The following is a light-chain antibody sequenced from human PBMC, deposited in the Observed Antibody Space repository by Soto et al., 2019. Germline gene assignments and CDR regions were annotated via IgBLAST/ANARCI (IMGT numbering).Light chain of an antibody. CDR1: QSISDN. CDR3: QQYDNWPKT. V-gene: IGKV3-15*01. CDR2: AAS. Sequence: EIVMTQSPATLSVSPGERATLSCRASQSISDNLAWYQQKPGQAPRLLIYAASTRATGIPARISGSGSGTEFTLTISSLQSEDFAVYYCQQYDNWPKTLGQGTKVEIK. J-gene: IGKJ1*01.